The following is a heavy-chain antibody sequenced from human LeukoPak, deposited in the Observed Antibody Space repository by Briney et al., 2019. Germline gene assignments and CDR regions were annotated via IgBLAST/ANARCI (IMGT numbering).Heavy chain of an antibody. Sequence: ASVKVSCKASGFTFTSSAMQWVRQARGQRLEWIGWIVVGSGSTNYAQKFQERVTITRDMSTSTAYMELSSLRSEDTAVYYCAADYYDSSGYYQDYWGQGTLVTVSS. J-gene: IGHJ4*02. D-gene: IGHD3-22*01. CDR1: GFTFTSSA. CDR2: IVVGSGST. V-gene: IGHV1-58*02. CDR3: AADYYDSSGYYQDY.